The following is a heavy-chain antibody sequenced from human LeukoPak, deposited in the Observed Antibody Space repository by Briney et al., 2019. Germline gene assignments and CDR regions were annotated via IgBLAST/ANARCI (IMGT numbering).Heavy chain of an antibody. CDR3: ARRSAIFYYMDV. D-gene: IGHD2-2*02. J-gene: IGHJ6*03. Sequence: SETLSLTCTVSGGSISSSSYYWGWIRQPPGKGLEWIGSIYYSGSTYYNPSLKSRVTISVDTSKNQFSLKLSSVTAADTAVYYCARRSAIFYYMDVWGKGTTVTVSS. CDR2: IYYSGST. V-gene: IGHV4-39*01. CDR1: GGSISSSSYY.